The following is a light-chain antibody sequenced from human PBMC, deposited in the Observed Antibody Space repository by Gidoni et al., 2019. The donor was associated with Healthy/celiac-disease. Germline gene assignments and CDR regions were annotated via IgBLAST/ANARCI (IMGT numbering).Light chain of an antibody. CDR3: MQALQTSYT. Sequence: GMTQSPLSLPVTPGEPAPISCRSSQSLLHSNGYNCLYWYLQKPGQSQQLLFYLGSSRASGVPDRFSGSGSGTDFTLKISRVEAEYVGVYYCMQALQTSYTFGQXTKLEIK. CDR2: LGS. J-gene: IGKJ2*01. CDR1: QSLLHSNGYNC. V-gene: IGKV2-28*01.